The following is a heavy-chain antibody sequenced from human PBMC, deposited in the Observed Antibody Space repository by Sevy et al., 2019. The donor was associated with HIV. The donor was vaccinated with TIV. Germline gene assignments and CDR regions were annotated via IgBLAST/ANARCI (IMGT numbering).Heavy chain of an antibody. J-gene: IGHJ4*02. V-gene: IGHV3-23*01. D-gene: IGHD6-6*01. CDR3: AKGRIPSIGTLGPFDS. CDR2: KTGSAGVT. Sequence: GGSLRLSCAASGFSLSNYAMSWVRQAPGKGLEGISTKTGSAGVTYYADSVKGRFTISRDNSKNTLFLQMNSLRAEDTALYYCAKGRIPSIGTLGPFDSWGQGTLVTVSS. CDR1: GFSLSNYA.